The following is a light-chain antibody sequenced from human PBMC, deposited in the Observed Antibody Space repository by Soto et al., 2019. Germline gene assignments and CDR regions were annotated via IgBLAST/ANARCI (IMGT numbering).Light chain of an antibody. CDR2: GAS. J-gene: IGKJ1*01. CDR3: QQYNNWPPWT. Sequence: EIVMTHAPATLSVTTRERATLSCRASQSVSSNLAWYQQKPGQAPRLLIYGASTRATGIPARFSGSGSGTEFTLTISILQSEDFAVYYCQQYNNWPPWTFGQGTKVDIK. V-gene: IGKV3-15*01. CDR1: QSVSSN.